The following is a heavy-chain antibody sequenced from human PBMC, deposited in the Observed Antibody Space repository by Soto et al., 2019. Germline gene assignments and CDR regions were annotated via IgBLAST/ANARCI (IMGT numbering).Heavy chain of an antibody. CDR1: GFTFRNYD. CDR3: AKDRQFRSYYESAGHYNN. J-gene: IGHJ4*02. D-gene: IGHD3-10*01. Sequence: EVQLLESGGGLVQPGGSLRLTCVASGFTFRNYDMRWVRQAPGKGLEWVSGISGSGGVTYYADSVKGRFTIYRDNSKNTLYLQMNSLRAHDTAVYYCAKDRQFRSYYESAGHYNNWGQGTLVTVSS. V-gene: IGHV3-23*01. CDR2: ISGSGGVT.